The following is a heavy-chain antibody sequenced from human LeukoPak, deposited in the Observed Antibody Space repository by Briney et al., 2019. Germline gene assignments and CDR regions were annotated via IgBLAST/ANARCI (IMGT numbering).Heavy chain of an antibody. Sequence: PGGSLRLSCAASGFTFSSYSMNWVRQAPGKGLEWVSYISSSSSTIYYADSVKGRFTISRDNAKNSLYLQMNSLRDEDTAVYYCARADPEEATVTTSYAFDIWGQGTMVTVSS. D-gene: IGHD4-17*01. J-gene: IGHJ3*02. CDR1: GFTFSSYS. CDR2: ISSSSSTI. V-gene: IGHV3-48*02. CDR3: ARADPEEATVTTSYAFDI.